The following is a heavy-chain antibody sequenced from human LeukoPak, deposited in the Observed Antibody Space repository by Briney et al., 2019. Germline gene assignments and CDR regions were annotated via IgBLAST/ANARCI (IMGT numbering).Heavy chain of an antibody. V-gene: IGHV1-2*02. CDR3: SGRYGPGPV. J-gene: IGHJ4*02. CDR2: ILPDGRDT. D-gene: IGHD3-10*01. CDR1: GYTFAAHH. Sequence: ASVKVSCKASGYTFAAHHIHWVRQAPGQGLEWMGWILPDGRDTKYSQKFQDRMTLTTDTSTNAAYMELSRLIPDDTAVYYCSGRYGPGPVWGQGTLISASP.